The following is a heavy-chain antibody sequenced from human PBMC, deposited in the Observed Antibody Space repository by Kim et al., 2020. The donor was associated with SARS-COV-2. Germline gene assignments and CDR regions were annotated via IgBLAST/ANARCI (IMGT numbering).Heavy chain of an antibody. V-gene: IGHV3-7*01. CDR3: ARDADYYDSSGYHWDY. CDR2: IKQDGSEK. J-gene: IGHJ4*02. CDR1: GFTFSSYW. Sequence: GGSLRLSCAASGFTFSSYWMSWVRQAPGKGLEWVANIKQDGSEKYYVDSVKGRFTISRDNAKNSLYLQMNSLRAEDTAVYYCARDADYYDSSGYHWDYWGQGTLVTVSS. D-gene: IGHD3-22*01.